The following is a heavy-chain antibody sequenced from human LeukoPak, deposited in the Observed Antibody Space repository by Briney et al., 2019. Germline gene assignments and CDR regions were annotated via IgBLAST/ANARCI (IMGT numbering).Heavy chain of an antibody. Sequence: PGGSLRLSCAASGFSVSNTYMSWVRQAPGKGLEWVSSITGDCKYITYADSVKGRFTISRDNAKNSLYLQVASLRGDDTATYYCAREGNDYYYDQWGQGTLVTVSP. V-gene: IGHV3-21*01. D-gene: IGHD3-16*01. CDR2: ITGDCKYI. J-gene: IGHJ4*02. CDR3: AREGNDYYYDQ. CDR1: GFSVSNTY.